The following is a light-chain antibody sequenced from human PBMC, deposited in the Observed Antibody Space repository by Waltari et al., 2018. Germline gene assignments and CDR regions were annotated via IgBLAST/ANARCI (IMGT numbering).Light chain of an antibody. V-gene: IGKV1-27*01. J-gene: IGKJ3*01. Sequence: IQMTQSQSPLSASVGVRVNITCRASQGISNYLAWYQQKPGKVPKLLIYAASTLQSGVPSRFSGSGSGTDFTLTISSLQPEDVATYYCQKYSSAPFTFGPGTKVDIK. CDR2: AAS. CDR1: QGISNY. CDR3: QKYSSAPFT.